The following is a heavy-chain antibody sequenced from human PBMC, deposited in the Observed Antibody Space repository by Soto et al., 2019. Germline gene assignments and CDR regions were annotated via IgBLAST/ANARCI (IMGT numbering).Heavy chain of an antibody. J-gene: IGHJ4*02. Sequence: ASGKVSCKASGYTFTSYDINWVRQAPGQGLEWVGWINPTSENPVHAQKFPGRATLTREISTATAYMELSSMTSQYTAVYFCGRQVPPQHSRDWGPGT. V-gene: IGHV1-8*01. CDR2: INPTSENP. CDR1: GYTFTSYD. CDR3: GRQVPPQHSRD. D-gene: IGHD2-15*01.